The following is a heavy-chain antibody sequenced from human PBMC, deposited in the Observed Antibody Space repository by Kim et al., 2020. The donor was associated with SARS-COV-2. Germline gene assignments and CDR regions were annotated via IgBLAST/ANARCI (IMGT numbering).Heavy chain of an antibody. Sequence: YYMGWIRQAPGKGLEWVSYISSSGSTIYYADSVKGRFTISGDNAKNSLYLQMNSLRAEDTAVYYCARLQSAGDIVATIRVHYYYYYGMDV. J-gene: IGHJ6*01. CDR2: ISSSGSTI. CDR3: ARLQSAGDIVATIRVHYYYYYGMDV. CDR1: YY. V-gene: IGHV3-11*01. D-gene: IGHD5-12*01.